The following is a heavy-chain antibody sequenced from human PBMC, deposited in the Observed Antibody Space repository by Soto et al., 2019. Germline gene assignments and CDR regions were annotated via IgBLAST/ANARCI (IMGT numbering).Heavy chain of an antibody. J-gene: IGHJ6*03. CDR3: AHTPSALTFSYYYMDA. D-gene: IGHD2-21*02. V-gene: IGHV2-5*02. CDR1: GFSLSSRGVA. Sequence: QITLKESGPTLVKPTQTLTLTCTFSGFSLSSRGVAVAWIRQPPGKALECLALIYWDDDEHYSPSLKSRLTITKDTSKSEVVFTTTNMEPVDTATYFSAHTPSALTFSYYYMDAWGEGTTVTVSS. CDR2: IYWDDDE.